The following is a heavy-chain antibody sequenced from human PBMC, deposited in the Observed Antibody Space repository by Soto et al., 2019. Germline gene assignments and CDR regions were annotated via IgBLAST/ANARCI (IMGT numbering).Heavy chain of an antibody. CDR2: MLYSGLT. CDR3: APLSVSLSGPYGIYV. J-gene: IGHJ6*02. Sequence: SETLSLTCTVSGYSVSSSDYYWVWNRQSPGKGLEWIGSMLYSGLTYYNPSLKSRVTLSVDTSKNQFSVRLNSVTASDTAVYYCAPLSVSLSGPYGIYVWGQGTTVTVS. D-gene: IGHD2-15*01. CDR1: GYSVSSSDYY. V-gene: IGHV4-39*01.